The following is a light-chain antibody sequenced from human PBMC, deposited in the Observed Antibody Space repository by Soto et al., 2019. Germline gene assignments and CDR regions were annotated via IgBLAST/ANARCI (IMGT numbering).Light chain of an antibody. CDR2: EVS. Sequence: QSALTQPASVSGSPGQSITISCTGTSTDTYHYKYVSWYQQHPGKAPKLIIYEVSSRPSGVSDRFSGSKSGNTASLTISGLQAEDEADYYCCSLTTSHTYVFGSGTKLTVL. CDR3: CSLTTSHTYV. V-gene: IGLV2-14*01. CDR1: STDTYHYKY. J-gene: IGLJ1*01.